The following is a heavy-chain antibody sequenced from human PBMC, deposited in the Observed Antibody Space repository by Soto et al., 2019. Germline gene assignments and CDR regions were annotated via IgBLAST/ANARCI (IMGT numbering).Heavy chain of an antibody. Sequence: EVLLVESGGGLVQPGGSLRLSCATSGFILSDCAMNWVRQAPGKGLEWVSYISSSSSVIDYADSVKGRFTVSRDNARNLLYLQMNSLRAEDTAVYYCARDLSWGSNWYYYMDVWGKGTTVTVSS. V-gene: IGHV3-48*01. CDR2: ISSSSSVI. CDR3: ARDLSWGSNWYYYMDV. J-gene: IGHJ6*03. CDR1: GFILSDCA. D-gene: IGHD7-27*01.